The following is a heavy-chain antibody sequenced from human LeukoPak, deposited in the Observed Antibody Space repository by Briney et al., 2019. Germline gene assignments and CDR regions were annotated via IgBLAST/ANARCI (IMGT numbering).Heavy chain of an antibody. V-gene: IGHV1-2*02. CDR3: ARDVDYSNYVGY. CDR1: GYTFTGYY. J-gene: IGHJ4*02. Sequence: ASVKVSRKASGYTFTGYYMHWVRQAPGQGLEWMGWINPNSGGTNYAQKFQGRVTMTRDTSISTAYMELSRLRSDDTAVYYCARDVDYSNYVGYWGQGTLVTVSS. CDR2: INPNSGGT. D-gene: IGHD4-11*01.